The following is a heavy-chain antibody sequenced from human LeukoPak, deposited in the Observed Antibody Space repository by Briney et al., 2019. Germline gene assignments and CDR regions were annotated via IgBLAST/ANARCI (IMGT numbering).Heavy chain of an antibody. D-gene: IGHD3-16*01. CDR1: GFTFDNYA. V-gene: IGHV3-43*02. J-gene: IGHJ4*02. CDR2: ISKTGGST. Sequence: GGSLRLSCAASGFTFDNYAMHRVRQAPGKGLEWVSLISKTGGSTFYAGSVKGRFTISRDNSKNSLYLQMNSLRTEDTALYYCAKDIGRGNDYFDYWGQGTLVTVSS. CDR3: AKDIGRGNDYFDY.